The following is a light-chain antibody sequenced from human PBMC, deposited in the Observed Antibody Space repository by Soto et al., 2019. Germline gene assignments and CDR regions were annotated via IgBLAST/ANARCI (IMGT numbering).Light chain of an antibody. CDR3: QQYGDSPVT. Sequence: EIVLTQSPGTLSLSPGERATLSCRASQSVSNNYLAGYQQKPGQAPRLLISDASDRATGIPDRFSGSGSGTDFTLTISRLVPEDFAVYYCQQYGDSPVTFGQGTKVDIK. CDR2: DAS. V-gene: IGKV3-20*01. J-gene: IGKJ1*01. CDR1: QSVSNNY.